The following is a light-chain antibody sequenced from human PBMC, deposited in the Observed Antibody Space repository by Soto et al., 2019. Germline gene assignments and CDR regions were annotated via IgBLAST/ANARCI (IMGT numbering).Light chain of an antibody. CDR2: DAS. Sequence: EIVMTQSPGTLSLSPGERATLSCRASQSVSSYLSWYQQKPGQAPRLLIYDASDRASVIPARFSGSGSGTDFTLTISSLEPEDFAVYYCQQRKNWPLTFGQGTRLEIK. CDR1: QSVSSY. CDR3: QQRKNWPLT. J-gene: IGKJ5*01. V-gene: IGKV3-11*01.